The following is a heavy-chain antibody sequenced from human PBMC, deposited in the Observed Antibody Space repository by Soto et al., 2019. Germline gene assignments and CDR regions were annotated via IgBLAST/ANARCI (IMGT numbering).Heavy chain of an antibody. J-gene: IGHJ6*02. D-gene: IGHD6-6*01. CDR1: GGSISSYY. V-gene: IGHV4-59*01. CDR3: ARVSIGSSSFGWYYYYGMDV. CDR2: IYYSGST. Sequence: SSETLSLTCTVSGGSISSYYWSWIRQPPGKGLEWIGYIYYSGSTNYNPSLKSRVTISVDTSKNQFSLKLSSVTAADTAVYYCARVSIGSSSFGWYYYYGMDVWGQGTTVTVS.